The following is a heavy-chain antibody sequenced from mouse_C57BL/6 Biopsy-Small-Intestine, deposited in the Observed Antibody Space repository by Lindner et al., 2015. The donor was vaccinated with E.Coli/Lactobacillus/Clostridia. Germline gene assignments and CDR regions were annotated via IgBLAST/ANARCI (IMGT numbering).Heavy chain of an antibody. V-gene: IGHV1-7*01. D-gene: IGHD2-2*01. Sequence: VQLQESGAELAKPGASVKLSCKASGYTFTRYWMHWVKQRPGQGLEWIGLINPSSDYTKYNQKFKDKATLTADKSSSTAYMQLSSLTYEDSAVYYCARNHMVTTSFAYWGQGTLVTVSA. CDR2: INPSSDYT. CDR3: ARNHMVTTSFAY. CDR1: GYTFTRYW. J-gene: IGHJ3*01.